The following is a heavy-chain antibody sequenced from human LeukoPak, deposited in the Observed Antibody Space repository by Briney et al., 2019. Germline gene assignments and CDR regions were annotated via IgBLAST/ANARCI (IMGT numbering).Heavy chain of an antibody. CDR2: ISYDGSNK. J-gene: IGHJ6*03. CDR3: ARGRRVVVVPAATNNPYYMDV. D-gene: IGHD2-2*01. CDR1: GFTFSNYA. V-gene: IGHV3-30-3*01. Sequence: GRSLRLSCAASGFTFSNYALHWVRQAPGKGLEWVAVISYDGSNKYYADSVKGRFTISRDNSKNTLYLQMNSLRTEDTAVYYCARGRRVVVVPAATNNPYYMDVWGKGTTVTVSS.